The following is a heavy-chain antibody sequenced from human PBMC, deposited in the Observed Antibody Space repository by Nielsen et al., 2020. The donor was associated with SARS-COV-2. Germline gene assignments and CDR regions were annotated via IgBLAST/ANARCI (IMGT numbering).Heavy chain of an antibody. D-gene: IGHD7-27*01. CDR3: ARDNWGRMDV. CDR1: GFTISSSF. Sequence: GESLKISCGASGFTISSSFMSWVRQAAGKGLDWVSVIYTDGSTSHADSMKGRFTVSRDNSKNTVYLQMNSLRAEDTAVYYCARDNWGRMDVWGQGTTVTVSS. J-gene: IGHJ6*02. V-gene: IGHV3-66*01. CDR2: IYTDGST.